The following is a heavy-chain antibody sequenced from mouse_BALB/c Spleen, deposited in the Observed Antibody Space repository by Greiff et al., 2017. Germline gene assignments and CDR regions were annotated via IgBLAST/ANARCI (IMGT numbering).Heavy chain of an antibody. CDR3: ASHYYGNRYWYFDV. J-gene: IGHJ1*01. D-gene: IGHD2-1*01. Sequence: EVQVVESGGGLVQPGGSLRLSCATSGFTFTDYYMSWVRQPPGKALEWLGFIRNKANGYTTEYSASVKGRFTISRDNSQSILYLQMNTLRAEDIATYYCASHYYGNRYWYFDVWGAGTTVTVSS. V-gene: IGHV7-3*02. CDR2: IRNKANGYTT. CDR1: GFTFTDYY.